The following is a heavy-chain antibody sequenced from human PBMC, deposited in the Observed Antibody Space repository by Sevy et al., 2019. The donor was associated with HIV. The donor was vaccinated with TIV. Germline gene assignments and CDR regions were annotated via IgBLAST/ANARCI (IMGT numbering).Heavy chain of an antibody. J-gene: IGHJ4*02. CDR1: GFTFGSYG. D-gene: IGHD3-22*01. CDR3: ARDNSGYFHFDY. V-gene: IGHV3-30*03. CDR2: TSYDKSER. Sequence: AGSLRLSCAASGFTFGSYGMHWVRRAPGRGLQWVSFTSYDKSERDYGDSVRGRFTISKDNFKNTLLLQMNSLRPEDTAVYYCARDNSGYFHFDYWGQGTLVTVSS.